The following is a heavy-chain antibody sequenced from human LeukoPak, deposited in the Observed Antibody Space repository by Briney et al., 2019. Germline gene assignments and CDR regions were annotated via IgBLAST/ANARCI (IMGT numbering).Heavy chain of an antibody. J-gene: IGHJ4*02. V-gene: IGHV3-15*01. CDR3: TTDRGIASRPLFDF. Sequence: GGSLRLSCAASGFSFSDVWMSWVRQAPGKGLERVGHIRSTTDGGTTDYAAPMKGRFTMSRDASRNTLYLQMNNLKTEDTAVYYCTTDRGIASRPLFDFWGQGTLVTVSS. CDR2: IRSTTDGGTT. CDR1: GFSFSDVW. D-gene: IGHD6-6*01.